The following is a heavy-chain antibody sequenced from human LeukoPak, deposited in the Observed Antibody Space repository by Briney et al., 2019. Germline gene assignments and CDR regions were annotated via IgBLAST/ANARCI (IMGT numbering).Heavy chain of an antibody. J-gene: IGHJ2*01. CDR1: GGSVSSGSYY. V-gene: IGHV4-39*01. Sequence: SSETLSLTCTVSGGSVSSGSYYWSWIRQPPGKGLEWIGTISYSGTTYYNPSLKSRVAIPVDTSKNQFSLKLSSVTAADTAVYYCVRTMDTAVISTWYFDLWGRGTLVTVSS. CDR2: ISYSGTT. CDR3: VRTMDTAVISTWYFDL. D-gene: IGHD5-18*01.